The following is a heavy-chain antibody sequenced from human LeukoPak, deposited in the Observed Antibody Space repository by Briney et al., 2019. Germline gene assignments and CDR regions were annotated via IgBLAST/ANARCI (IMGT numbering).Heavy chain of an antibody. J-gene: IGHJ4*02. D-gene: IGHD6-13*01. Sequence: GGSLRLSCAASGFTFSSYSMNWVRQAPGKGLEWVSTISGSGGSTYYADSVKGRFTISRDNSNSTLYLQMNSLRAEDTAVYYCAKATAARYFDCWGQGTLVTVSS. CDR1: GFTFSSYS. CDR3: AKATAARYFDC. CDR2: ISGSGGST. V-gene: IGHV3-23*01.